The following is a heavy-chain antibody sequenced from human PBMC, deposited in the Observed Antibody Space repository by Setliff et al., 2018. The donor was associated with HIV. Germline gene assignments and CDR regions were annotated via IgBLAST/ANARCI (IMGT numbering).Heavy chain of an antibody. J-gene: IGHJ4*02. CDR1: GGTFNTYT. V-gene: IGHV1-69*06. CDR3: ASCEGIQKWPFDY. D-gene: IGHD6-13*01. CDR2: ITPLFGTS. Sequence: SVKVSCKASGGTFNTYTINWVRQAPGHGLEWMGGITPLFGTSNYAQKFQGRVTITVDTSTNTAYMELSSLRSEDTAMYFCASCEGIQKWPFDYWGQGTLVTVSS.